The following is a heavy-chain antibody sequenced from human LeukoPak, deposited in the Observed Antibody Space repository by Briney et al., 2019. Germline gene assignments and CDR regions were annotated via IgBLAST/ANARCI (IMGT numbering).Heavy chain of an antibody. CDR2: ISAYDGNT. Sequence: ASVKVSCKASGYTFTDYGITWVRQAPGQGLEWMGWISAYDGNTKYAQKLQDRVTMTTDTSTTTAYMELRSLRFDDTALYYCARDPRTAYFDWSLDNWGQGTLVTVSS. V-gene: IGHV1-18*01. CDR3: ARDPRTAYFDWSLDN. CDR1: GYTFTDYG. D-gene: IGHD3-9*01. J-gene: IGHJ4*02.